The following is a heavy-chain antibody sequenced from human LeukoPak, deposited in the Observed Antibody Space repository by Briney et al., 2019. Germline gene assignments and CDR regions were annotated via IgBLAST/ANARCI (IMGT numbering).Heavy chain of an antibody. J-gene: IGHJ4*02. D-gene: IGHD6-19*01. Sequence: PSETLSLTCTVSGGSISSSSYYWGWIRQPPGKGLEWIGYIYYSGSTNYNPSLKSRVTISVDTSKNQFSLKLSSVTAADTAVYYCARHPPNRAVAGIDYWGQGTLVTVSS. CDR1: GGSISSSSYY. V-gene: IGHV4-61*05. CDR3: ARHPPNRAVAGIDY. CDR2: IYYSGST.